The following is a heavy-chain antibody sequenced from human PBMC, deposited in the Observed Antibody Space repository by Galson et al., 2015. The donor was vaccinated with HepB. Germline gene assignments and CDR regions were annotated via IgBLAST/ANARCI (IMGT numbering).Heavy chain of an antibody. V-gene: IGHV6-1*01. CDR1: GDSVSSNTVG. J-gene: IGHJ4*03. CDR3: ARVAGGSSGYNYFVPEFYFDH. D-gene: IGHD3-22*01. CDR2: TYYRSKWSN. Sequence: CAISGDSVSSNTVGWNWIRQSPSRGLEWLGRTYYRSKWSNDYAVSVKSRITINPDTSKNQFSLQLNSVTPEDTAVYYCARVAGGSSGYNYFVPEFYFDHWGQGTTVTVSS.